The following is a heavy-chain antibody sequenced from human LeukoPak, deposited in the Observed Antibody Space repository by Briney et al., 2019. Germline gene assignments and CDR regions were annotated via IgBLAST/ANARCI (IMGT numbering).Heavy chain of an antibody. CDR2: MNPNSGNT. D-gene: IGHD6-13*01. V-gene: IGHV1-8*01. Sequence: VSVKVSCKASGYTFTSYDINWVRQATGQGLEWMGWMNPNSGNTGYAQKFQGRVTMTRNTSISTAYMELSSLRSEDTAVYYCARPSSSWYPPYYYYGMDVWGQGTTVTVSS. CDR1: GYTFTSYD. CDR3: ARPSSSWYPPYYYYGMDV. J-gene: IGHJ6*02.